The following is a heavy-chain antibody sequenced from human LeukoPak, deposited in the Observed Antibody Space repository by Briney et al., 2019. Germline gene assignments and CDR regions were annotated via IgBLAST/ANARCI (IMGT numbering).Heavy chain of an antibody. CDR2: IYYSGST. CDR3: ARGYGSSWYQRFNWFDP. CDR1: GGSISSSSYY. V-gene: IGHV4-39*07. Sequence: SETLSLTCTVSGGSISSSSYYWGWIRQPPGKGLEWIGSIYYSGSTYYNPSLKSRVTISVDTSKNQFSLKLSSVTAADTAVYYCARGYGSSWYQRFNWFDPWGQGTLVTVSS. J-gene: IGHJ5*02. D-gene: IGHD6-13*01.